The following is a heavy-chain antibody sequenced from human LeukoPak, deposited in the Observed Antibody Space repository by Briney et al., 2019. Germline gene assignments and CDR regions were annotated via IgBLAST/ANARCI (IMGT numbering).Heavy chain of an antibody. CDR2: INQDGSEK. D-gene: IGHD2-15*01. CDR1: GFTFSSYW. V-gene: IGHV3-7*01. CDR3: AKDQGGSYLPKYYFDY. J-gene: IGHJ4*02. Sequence: GGSLRLSCAASGFTFSSYWMSWVRQAPGKGLEWVANINQDGSEKYYADSVKGRFTISRDNSKNTLYLQMNSLRAEDTAVYYCAKDQGGSYLPKYYFDYWGQGTLVTVSS.